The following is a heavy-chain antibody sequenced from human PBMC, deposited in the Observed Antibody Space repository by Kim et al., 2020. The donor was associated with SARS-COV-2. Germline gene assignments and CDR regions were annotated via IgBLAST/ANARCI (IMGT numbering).Heavy chain of an antibody. V-gene: IGHV3-30*04. CDR2: ISYDGSNK. CDR1: GFTFSSYA. CDR3: ARERSSRPSYYYYGMDV. J-gene: IGHJ6*01. Sequence: GGSLRLSCAASGFTFSSYAMHWVRQAPGKGLEWVAVISYDGSNKYYADSVKGRFTISRDNSKNTLYLQMNSLRAEDTAVYYCARERSSRPSYYYYGMDV. D-gene: IGHD6-13*01.